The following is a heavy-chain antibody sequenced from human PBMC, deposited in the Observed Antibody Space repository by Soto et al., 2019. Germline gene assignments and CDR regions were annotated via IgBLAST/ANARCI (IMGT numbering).Heavy chain of an antibody. Sequence: GESLKISCRGSGYDFNTSWFGWVRQLPGRGLEWVGIMYPGDSDTRYNPSLQGHVTLSADVTVSTAFLQWRSLKTSDTGIYFYARLPRDCNKTSCYYADHWGQGTQVTVSS. V-gene: IGHV5-51*01. CDR2: MYPGDSDT. CDR1: GYDFNTSW. D-gene: IGHD2-2*01. CDR3: ARLPRDCNKTSCYYADH. J-gene: IGHJ4*02.